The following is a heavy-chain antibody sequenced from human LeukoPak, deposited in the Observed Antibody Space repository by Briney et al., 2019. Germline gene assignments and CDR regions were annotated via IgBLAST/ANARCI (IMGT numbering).Heavy chain of an antibody. CDR1: GFTFSNYA. Sequence: PGRSLRLSCAASGFTFSNYAMHWVRQAPGKGLEWVAVIWYDGSNKFYADSAKGRFTVSRDNSKNTLYLQMNSLRAEDTAVFYCARQSLLDLYFDYWGQGTLVTVSS. CDR2: IWYDGSNK. CDR3: ARQSLLDLYFDY. D-gene: IGHD1-1*01. J-gene: IGHJ4*02. V-gene: IGHV3-33*01.